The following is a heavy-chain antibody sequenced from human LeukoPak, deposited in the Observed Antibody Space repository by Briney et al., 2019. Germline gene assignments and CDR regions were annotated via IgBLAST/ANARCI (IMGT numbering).Heavy chain of an antibody. V-gene: IGHV4-61*08. J-gene: IGHJ5*02. CDR2: IYYSGST. CDR1: GFSLTTSGVG. Sequence: SGPTLVNPTQTLTLTCTCTGFSLTTSGVGVGWIRQPPGKRLEWIGYIYYSGSTNYNPSLKSRVTISVDTSKNQFSLKLSSVTAADTAVYYCARKTSGWFDPWGQGTLVTVSS. CDR3: ARKTSGWFDP. D-gene: IGHD6-19*01.